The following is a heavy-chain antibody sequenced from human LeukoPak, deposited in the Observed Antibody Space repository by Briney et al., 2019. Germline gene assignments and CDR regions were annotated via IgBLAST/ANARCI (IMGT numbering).Heavy chain of an antibody. CDR1: GGSISSGGYS. CDR2: NYHSGST. CDR3: ARGDYGGNSIDY. Sequence: SETLSLTCGVSGGSISSGGYSWNWIRQPPGKGLEWIGYNYHSGSTYYNPSLKSRVTISVDRSKNQFSLKLSSVTAADTAVYYCARGDYGGNSIDYWGQGTLVTVSS. V-gene: IGHV4-30-2*01. D-gene: IGHD4-23*01. J-gene: IGHJ4*02.